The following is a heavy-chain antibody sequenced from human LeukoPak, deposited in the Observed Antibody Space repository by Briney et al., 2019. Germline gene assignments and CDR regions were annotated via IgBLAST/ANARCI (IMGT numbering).Heavy chain of an antibody. D-gene: IGHD3-9*01. CDR3: AKVNFFDNAGFYYSLGAFDK. CDR1: GYTFTGYC. CDR2: INPNSGGT. J-gene: IGHJ3*02. Sequence: ASVKVSCKASGYTFTGYCMHWVRQAPGQGLEWMGWINPNSGGTNYAQKFQGRVTMTRDTSTSTAFMELSRLRFDDTAVYYCAKVNFFDNAGFYYSLGAFDKWGQGTMVTVSS. V-gene: IGHV1-2*02.